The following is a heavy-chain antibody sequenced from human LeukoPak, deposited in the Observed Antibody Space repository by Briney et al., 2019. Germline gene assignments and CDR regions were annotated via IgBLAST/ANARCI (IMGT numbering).Heavy chain of an antibody. CDR1: GYTFTTYG. Sequence: ASVKVSCKASGYTFTTYGISWVRQAPGQGLEWMGWISPYNGNTNYAQKLQGRVTMTTDTSTSTAYMELRSLRSDDTAVYYCARYIAAAASDPFDIWGQGTMVTVSS. CDR2: ISPYNGNT. J-gene: IGHJ3*02. D-gene: IGHD6-13*01. V-gene: IGHV1-18*01. CDR3: ARYIAAAASDPFDI.